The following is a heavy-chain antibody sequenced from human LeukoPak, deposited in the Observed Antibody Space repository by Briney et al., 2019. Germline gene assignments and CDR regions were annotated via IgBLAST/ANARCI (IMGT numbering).Heavy chain of an antibody. V-gene: IGHV3-7*01. J-gene: IGHJ4*02. D-gene: IGHD3-22*01. Sequence: GSLRLSCAASGFTFSSYSMNWVRQAPGKGLEWVANIKKDGSEKYYVDSVKGRFTISRDNVKNSLYLQMNSLRAEDTAVYYCARDLYRIVVVPHYFDYWGQGTLVTVSS. CDR1: GFTFSSYS. CDR3: ARDLYRIVVVPHYFDY. CDR2: IKKDGSEK.